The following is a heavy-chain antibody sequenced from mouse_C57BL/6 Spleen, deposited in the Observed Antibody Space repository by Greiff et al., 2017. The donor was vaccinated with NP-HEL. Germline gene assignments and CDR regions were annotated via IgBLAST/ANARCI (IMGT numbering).Heavy chain of an antibody. CDR1: GFTFSDYG. CDR2: ISSGSSTI. D-gene: IGHD1-1*01. V-gene: IGHV5-17*01. CDR3: ARGPYYYGSSWYFDV. J-gene: IGHJ1*03. Sequence: EVQRVESGGGLVKPGGSLKLSCAASGFTFSDYGMHWVRQAPEKGLEWVAYISSGSSTIYYADTVKGRFTITRNNAKNTLFLQMTSLRSEDTAMYYCARGPYYYGSSWYFDVWGTGTTVTVSS.